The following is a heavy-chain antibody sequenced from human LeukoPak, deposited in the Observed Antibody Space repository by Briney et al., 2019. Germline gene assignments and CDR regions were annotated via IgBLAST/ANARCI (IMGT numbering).Heavy chain of an antibody. CDR1: GFTFSSYA. CDR3: AKHQRGLDAFDI. V-gene: IGHV3-23*01. CDR2: INTSGGTT. D-gene: IGHD3-10*01. Sequence: GGSLRLSCAASGFTFSSYAMSWVRQAPGKGLEWVSGINTSGGTTYYADSVKGRFTISRDNSKNTLYLQLDSLRADDTAIYYCAKHQRGLDAFDIWGQGTMVTVSS. J-gene: IGHJ3*02.